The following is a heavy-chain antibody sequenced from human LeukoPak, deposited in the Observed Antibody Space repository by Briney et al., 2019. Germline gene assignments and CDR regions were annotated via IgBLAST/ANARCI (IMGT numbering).Heavy chain of an antibody. J-gene: IGHJ4*02. CDR1: GFTFDDYA. CDR2: ISWNSGSI. D-gene: IGHD2-2*02. CDR3: AKGYCSSTSCYIDY. V-gene: IGHV3-9*01. Sequence: PGRSLRLSCAASGFTFDDYAMHWVRQAPGKGLEWVSGISWNSGSIGYADSVKGRFTISRDNAKNSLCLQMNSLRAEDTALYYCAKGYCSSTSCYIDYWGQGTLVTVSS.